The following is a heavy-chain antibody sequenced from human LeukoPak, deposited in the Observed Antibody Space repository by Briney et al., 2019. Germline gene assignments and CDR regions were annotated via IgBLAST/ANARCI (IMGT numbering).Heavy chain of an antibody. J-gene: IGHJ4*02. CDR1: GYTLTELS. CDR2: FDPEDGET. Sequence: GASVKVSCKVSGYTLTELSMHWVRQAPGKGLEWMGGFDPEDGETIYAQKFQGRVTMTEDTSTDTAYMELSSLRFEDTAVYYCATVKGAYQYYFDYWGQGTLVTVSS. D-gene: IGHD1-26*01. CDR3: ATVKGAYQYYFDY. V-gene: IGHV1-24*01.